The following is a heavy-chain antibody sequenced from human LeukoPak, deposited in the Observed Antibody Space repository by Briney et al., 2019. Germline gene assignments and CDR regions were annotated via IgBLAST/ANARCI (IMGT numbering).Heavy chain of an antibody. CDR3: ARTQSQSGSYRYYFGY. D-gene: IGHD1-26*01. CDR2: VYYISNT. Sequence: TSETPSLTCSVSGASVGSAGYYWSWIRQPPGGGLEWIGYVYYISNTNYNPSLKSRVTMSVNPSTNQFSLKLSSVTAADTAMYYCARTQSQSGSYRYYFGYWGQGTLVTVSS. CDR1: GASVGSAGYY. J-gene: IGHJ4*02. V-gene: IGHV4-61*08.